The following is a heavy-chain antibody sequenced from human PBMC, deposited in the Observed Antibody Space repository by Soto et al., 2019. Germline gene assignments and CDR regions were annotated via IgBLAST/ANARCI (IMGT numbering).Heavy chain of an antibody. CDR1: GGTFSNYA. J-gene: IGHJ4*02. CDR3: AGGVNRAARLPSYVDF. V-gene: IGHV1-69*06. D-gene: IGHD6-6*01. Sequence: QVQLVQSGAEVKKPGSSVKVSCKASGGTFSNYAFSWVRQAPGQGLEWMGGIIPILGTPAYAQSFQGRVTITADKSTNTAYMELSSLKSDDTAVYYCAGGVNRAARLPSYVDFWGKGTLVTVSS. CDR2: IIPILGTP.